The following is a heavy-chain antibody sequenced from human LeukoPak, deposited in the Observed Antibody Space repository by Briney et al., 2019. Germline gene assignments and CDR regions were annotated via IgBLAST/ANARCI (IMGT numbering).Heavy chain of an antibody. CDR3: ARGAYYDFWSGYVGDYFDY. CDR2: INWNGGST. D-gene: IGHD3-3*01. CDR1: GFTFDDYG. Sequence: PGGSLRLSCAASGFTFDDYGMSWVRQAPGKGLEWVSGINWNGGSTGYADSVKGRFTISRDNAKNSLYLQMNSLRAEDTALYYCARGAYYDFWSGYVGDYFDYWGQGTLVTVSS. V-gene: IGHV3-20*04. J-gene: IGHJ4*02.